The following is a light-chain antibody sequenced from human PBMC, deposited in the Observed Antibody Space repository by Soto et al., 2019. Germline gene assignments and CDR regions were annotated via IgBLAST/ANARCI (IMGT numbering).Light chain of an antibody. Sequence: DIQITQSPSSVSASVGNRVTITCRASQGIRSWLAWYQQKPGKAPKLLIYAASSLQSGVPSRFSGSGSGTDFTITISSMQPEDFATYYCQQANSFPSTCGQRTKVESK. V-gene: IGKV1-12*02. CDR1: QGIRSW. J-gene: IGKJ1*01. CDR2: AAS. CDR3: QQANSFPST.